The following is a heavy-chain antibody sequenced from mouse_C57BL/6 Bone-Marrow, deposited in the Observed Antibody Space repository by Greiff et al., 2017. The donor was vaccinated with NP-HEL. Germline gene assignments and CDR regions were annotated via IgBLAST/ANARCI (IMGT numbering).Heavy chain of an antibody. Sequence: QVQLQQPGAELVKPGASVKVSCKASGYTFTSYWMHWVKQRPGQGLEWIGRIHPSDSATNYNQKFKGKATLTVDKTSSTSYMQLSSLTSEDAAVYYCAGLRLAYWGQGTLVTVSA. D-gene: IGHD2-2*01. J-gene: IGHJ3*01. CDR3: AGLRLAY. V-gene: IGHV1-74*01. CDR2: IHPSDSAT. CDR1: GYTFTSYW.